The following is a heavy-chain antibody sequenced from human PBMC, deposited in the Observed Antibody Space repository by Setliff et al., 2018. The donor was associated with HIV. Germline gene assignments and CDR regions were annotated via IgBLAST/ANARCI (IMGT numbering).Heavy chain of an antibody. Sequence: SETLSLTCSVSGGSISSGSYYWSWIRQPPGKGLEWIGSVYHSGSTYYNPSLKSRVTISVDKSKNQFSVKLRSVTAADTAVYYCARDMTNYYDRSGSFGWFPPWGQGTPVTVSS. CDR1: GGSISSGSYY. CDR2: VYHSGST. CDR3: ARDMTNYYDRSGSFGWFPP. V-gene: IGHV4-39*07. D-gene: IGHD3-22*01. J-gene: IGHJ5*02.